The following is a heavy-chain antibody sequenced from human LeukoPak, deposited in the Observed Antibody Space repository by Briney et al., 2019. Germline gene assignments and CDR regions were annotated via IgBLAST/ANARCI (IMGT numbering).Heavy chain of an antibody. CDR3: ARRPGYSSGWYSSAFDI. V-gene: IGHV3-48*04. D-gene: IGHD6-19*01. J-gene: IGHJ3*02. Sequence: AGGSLRLSCAASGFTFSSYSMNWVRQAPGKGLEWVSYISSSSSTIYYADSVKGRFTISRDNAKNSLYLQMNSLRAEDTAVYYCARRPGYSSGWYSSAFDIWGQGTMVTVSS. CDR1: GFTFSSYS. CDR2: ISSSSSTI.